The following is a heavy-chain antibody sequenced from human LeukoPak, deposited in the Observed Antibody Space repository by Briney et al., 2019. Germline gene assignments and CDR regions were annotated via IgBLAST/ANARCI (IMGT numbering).Heavy chain of an antibody. CDR1: GGTFSSYA. CDR2: IIPIFGTA. V-gene: IGHV1-69*06. CDR3: ASHVDDSSGYRHGYYYYYMDV. D-gene: IGHD3-22*01. J-gene: IGHJ6*03. Sequence: EASVKVSCKASGGTFSSYAISWVRQAPGQGLEWMGGIIPIFGTANYAQKFQGRVTITAGKSTSTAYMELSSLRSEDTAVYYCASHVDDSSGYRHGYYYYYMDVWGKGTTVTVSS.